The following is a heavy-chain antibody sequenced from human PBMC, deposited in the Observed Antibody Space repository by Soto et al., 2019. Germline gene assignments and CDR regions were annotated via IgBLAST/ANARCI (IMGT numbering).Heavy chain of an antibody. Sequence: QVQLVQSGAEVKKPGASVKVSCKASGYTFTSYGISWVRQAPGQGLEWMGWISAYNGNTNYAQKLQGRVSMTTDTSTSTAYLELRSLRSDDKAVYYCARDWVEYSGSYYAFDIWGQGTMVTVSS. J-gene: IGHJ3*02. CDR3: ARDWVEYSGSYYAFDI. D-gene: IGHD1-26*01. CDR2: ISAYNGNT. CDR1: GYTFTSYG. V-gene: IGHV1-18*01.